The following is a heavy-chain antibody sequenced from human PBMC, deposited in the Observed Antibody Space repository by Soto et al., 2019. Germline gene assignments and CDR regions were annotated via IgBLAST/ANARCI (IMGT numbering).Heavy chain of an antibody. CDR2: INHSGST. CDR1: GGSFSGYY. V-gene: IGHV4-34*01. CDR3: ARRPPGSWYSH. J-gene: IGHJ4*02. D-gene: IGHD6-13*01. Sequence: QVQLQQWGAGLLKPSETLSLTCAVYGGSFSGYYWSWIRQPPGKGLEWIGEINHSGSTNYNPSLKSRVTISGDTSKNQFSLKLSSVTAADTAVYYCARRPPGSWYSHWGQGTLVTVSS.